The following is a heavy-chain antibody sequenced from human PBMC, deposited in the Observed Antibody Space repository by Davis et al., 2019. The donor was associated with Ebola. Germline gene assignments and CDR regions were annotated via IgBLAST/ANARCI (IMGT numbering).Heavy chain of an antibody. CDR2: INTNTGNP. J-gene: IGHJ1*01. V-gene: IGHV7-4-1*02. D-gene: IGHD3-10*01. CDR3: ARDLREWFGEQKWGAEYFQH. CDR1: GGAFSSYI. Sequence: ASVKVSCKASGGAFSSYIVSWVRQAPGQGLEWMGWINTNTGNPTYAQGFTGRFVFSLDTSVSTAYLQISSLKAEDTAVYYCARDLREWFGEQKWGAEYFQHWGQGTLVTVSS.